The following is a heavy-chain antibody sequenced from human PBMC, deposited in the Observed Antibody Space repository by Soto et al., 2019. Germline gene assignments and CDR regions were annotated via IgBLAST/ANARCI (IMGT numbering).Heavy chain of an antibody. CDR3: ARAIAASDSL. Sequence: GGSLRLSCADSGFTFSNHWMHWVRQAPGKGLEWVANINQDGSNKYYVDSVKGRFTISRDNAKNSLYLEMNSLRAEDMAVYYCARAIAASDSLWGQGTLVTVSS. V-gene: IGHV3-7*01. CDR1: GFTFSNHW. D-gene: IGHD6-13*01. J-gene: IGHJ4*02. CDR2: INQDGSNK.